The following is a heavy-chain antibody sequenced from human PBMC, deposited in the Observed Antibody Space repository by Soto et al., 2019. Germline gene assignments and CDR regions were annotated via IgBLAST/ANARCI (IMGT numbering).Heavy chain of an antibody. D-gene: IGHD2-2*01. Sequence: PSETLSLTCTVSGGSISSYYWSWIRQPPGKGLEWIGYIYYSGSTNYNPSLESRVTISVDTSKNQFSLKLSSVTAADTAVYYCARDLGYCSSTSCQESNWFDPWGLGTLVTVSS. CDR1: GGSISSYY. CDR3: ARDLGYCSSTSCQESNWFDP. J-gene: IGHJ5*02. V-gene: IGHV4-59*12. CDR2: IYYSGST.